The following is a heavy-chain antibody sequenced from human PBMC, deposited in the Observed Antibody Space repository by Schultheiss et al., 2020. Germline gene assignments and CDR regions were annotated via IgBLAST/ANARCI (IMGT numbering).Heavy chain of an antibody. V-gene: IGHV4-59*01. J-gene: IGHJ4*02. CDR2: IYYSGST. CDR1: GGSISSYY. D-gene: IGHD3-10*01. CDR3: ASYGGSGSYSLGH. Sequence: SETLSLTCTVSGGSISSYYWSWIRQPPGKGLEWIGYIYYSGSTNYNASLKNRVSISVVTSKSQFSLTLSSVTAADTAVYYCASYGGSGSYSLGHWGQGTLVTVSS.